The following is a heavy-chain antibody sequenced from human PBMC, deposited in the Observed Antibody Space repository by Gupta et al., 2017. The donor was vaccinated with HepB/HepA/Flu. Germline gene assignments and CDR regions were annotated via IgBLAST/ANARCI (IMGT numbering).Heavy chain of an antibody. CDR3: AKNWNDGVFDS. V-gene: IGHV1-2*02. Sequence: QVQLVQSGAEVKKPGASVKVSCKASGYTFTGYYMHWVRQAPGQGLEWMGWINTNSGGTNEAQKCQGRVTMTRDTSSSPAYMEMSRMRSDDTAVYYCAKNWNDGVFDSWGQGKMVTVSS. CDR2: INTNSGGT. J-gene: IGHJ3*02. D-gene: IGHD1-1*01. CDR1: GYTFTGYY.